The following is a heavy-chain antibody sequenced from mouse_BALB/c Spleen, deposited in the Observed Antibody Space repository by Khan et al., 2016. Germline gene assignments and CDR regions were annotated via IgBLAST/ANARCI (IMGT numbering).Heavy chain of an antibody. CDR2: IDPENGYT. CDR1: GFNIKDYY. V-gene: IGHV14-4*02. J-gene: IGHJ3*01. CDR3: NAGFAY. Sequence: VQLQQSGAELVRSGASVKLSCTASGFNIKDYYMHWVKQRPEQGLEWIGWIDPENGYTEYAPKFQGKATMTAATSSNTAYLPLSSLTSEYTAVYYCNAGFAYWGQGTLVTVSA.